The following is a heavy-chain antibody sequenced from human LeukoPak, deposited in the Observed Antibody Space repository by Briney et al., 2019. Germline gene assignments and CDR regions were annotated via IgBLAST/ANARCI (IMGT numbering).Heavy chain of an antibody. V-gene: IGHV4-61*01. J-gene: IGHJ5*02. D-gene: IGHD5-24*01. CDR1: GGSISSSSYY. Sequence: PSETLSLTCTVSGGSISSSSYYWGWIRQPPGKGLEWIGYIYYSGSTNYNPSLKSRVTISVDTSKNQFSLKLSSVTAADTAVYYCAREGRESWFDPWGQGTLVTVSS. CDR3: AREGRESWFDP. CDR2: IYYSGST.